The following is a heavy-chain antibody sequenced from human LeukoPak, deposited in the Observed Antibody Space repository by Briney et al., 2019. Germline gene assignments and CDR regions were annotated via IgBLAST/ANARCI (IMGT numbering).Heavy chain of an antibody. CDR2: IHSVGYS. Sequence: SETLSLTCTVSDDSISSFYWGWIGQPPGKGLEWIAYIHSVGYSNYNPSLKSRVSMSIDTSKKQFSLKLTSVTATDTAVYYCARHITDSGSSFGLWSRGTLVTVSS. CDR1: DDSISSFY. V-gene: IGHV4-59*08. J-gene: IGHJ2*01. D-gene: IGHD3-10*01. CDR3: ARHITDSGSSFGL.